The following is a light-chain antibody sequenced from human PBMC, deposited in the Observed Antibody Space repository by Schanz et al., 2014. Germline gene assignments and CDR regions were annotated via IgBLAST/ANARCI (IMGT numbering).Light chain of an antibody. CDR1: SSDVGGYNY. CDR2: EVT. V-gene: IGLV2-8*01. J-gene: IGLJ2*01. CDR3: SSYAGSISPVV. Sequence: QSALTQPPSASGSPKQSVSISCTGTSSDVGGYNYVSWYQQHPGKAPKLIIYEVTERPSGVPDRFSGSKSGKTASLTVSGLQAEDEADYYCSSYAGSISPVVFGGGTKLTVL.